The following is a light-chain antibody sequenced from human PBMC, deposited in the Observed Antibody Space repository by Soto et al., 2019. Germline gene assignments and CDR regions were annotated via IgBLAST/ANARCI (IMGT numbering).Light chain of an antibody. CDR2: DVN. Sequence: QSALTQPASVSGSPGQSITISCTGTSSDVGTYNHVAWYQQHPGEVPKLLIYDVNNRPSGVSSRFSGSKSGNTASLTISGLQADDEAEYYCSSFSSSSTFAFGGGTKLTVL. V-gene: IGLV2-14*03. J-gene: IGLJ2*01. CDR1: SSDVGTYNH. CDR3: SSFSSSSTFA.